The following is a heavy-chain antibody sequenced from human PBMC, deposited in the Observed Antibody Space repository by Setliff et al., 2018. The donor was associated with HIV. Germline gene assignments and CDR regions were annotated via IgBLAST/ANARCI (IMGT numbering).Heavy chain of an antibody. Sequence: ASVKVSCKVYGYTLSELSIHWVRQAPGKGLEWMGYFDPQDGETVYAQKFQGRVTLTEDTSTDTAYMELSGLRSEDTAVYYCARDYGVDHSSGWSNIDRGFDYWGQGTLVTVSS. CDR1: GYTLSELS. D-gene: IGHD6-19*01. CDR2: FDPQDGET. V-gene: IGHV1-24*01. J-gene: IGHJ4*02. CDR3: ARDYGVDHSSGWSNIDRGFDY.